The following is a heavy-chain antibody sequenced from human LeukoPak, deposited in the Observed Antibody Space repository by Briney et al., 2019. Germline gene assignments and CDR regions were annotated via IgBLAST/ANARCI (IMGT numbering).Heavy chain of an antibody. V-gene: IGHV4-34*01. Sequence: PSETLSLTCAVYGGSFSSYYWSWIRQPPGKGLEWIGEINHSGSTNYNPSLKSRVTLSVDTSKNQFSLKLSSVTAADTAVYYCARAMPTRRTYDYWAREPWSPSPQ. CDR2: INHSGST. CDR3: ARAMPTRRTYDY. J-gene: IGHJ4*02. CDR1: GGSFSSYY. D-gene: IGHD2-2*01.